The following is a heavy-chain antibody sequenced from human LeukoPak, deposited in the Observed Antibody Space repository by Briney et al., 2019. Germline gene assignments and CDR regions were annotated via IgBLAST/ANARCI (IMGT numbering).Heavy chain of an antibody. J-gene: IGHJ4*02. V-gene: IGHV4-59*12. CDR1: GGSISSYY. CDR2: IYYSGSA. D-gene: IGHD3-22*01. Sequence: SETLSLTCTVSGGSISSYYWSWIRQPPGKGLEWIGYIYYSGSANYNPSLKSRVTMSVDTSKNQFSLKLSSVTAADTAVYYCARDTEGSGYYYAFFDYWGQGALVTVSS. CDR3: ARDTEGSGYYYAFFDY.